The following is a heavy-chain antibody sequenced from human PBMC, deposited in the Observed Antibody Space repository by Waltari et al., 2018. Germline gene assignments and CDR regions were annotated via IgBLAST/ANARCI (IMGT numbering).Heavy chain of an antibody. J-gene: IGHJ3*02. CDR2: IIPIFGTA. D-gene: IGHD4-17*01. V-gene: IGHV1-69*01. Sequence: QVQLVQSGAGVKKPGSSVKVSCKASGGTFSSYAIRWVRQATGQGLEWMGGIIPIFGTANYAQKFQGRVTITADESTSTAYMELSSLRSEDTAVYYCARDLKMTTNLGAFDIWGQGTMVTVSS. CDR1: GGTFSSYA. CDR3: ARDLKMTTNLGAFDI.